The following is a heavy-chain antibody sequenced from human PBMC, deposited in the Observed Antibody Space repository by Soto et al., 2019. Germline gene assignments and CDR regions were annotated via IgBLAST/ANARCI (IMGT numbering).Heavy chain of an antibody. J-gene: IGHJ4*02. D-gene: IGHD3-10*01. CDR3: ARDRRMVRGVIIDY. CDR2: INSDGSST. V-gene: IGHV3-74*01. CDR1: GFTFSSYW. Sequence: GGSLRLSCAASGFTFSSYWMHWVRQAPGKGLVWVSRINSDGSSTSYADSVKGRFTASRHNARKTLYLQMNSLRAEDTAVYYCARDRRMVRGVIIDYWGQGTLVTVSS.